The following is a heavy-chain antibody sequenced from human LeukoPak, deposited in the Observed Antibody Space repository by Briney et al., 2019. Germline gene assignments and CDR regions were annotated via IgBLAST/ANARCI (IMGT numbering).Heavy chain of an antibody. CDR1: GLTFSNYA. CDR3: AKLCSSATCYEVY. Sequence: PGGSLRLSCAASGLTFSNYAMSWVRQAPGKGLEWVSAISGSGGSAYYADSVKGRFTISRDNSKNTLSLHMNTLRAEDTAVYYCAKLCSSATCYEVYWGQGTLDTVSS. D-gene: IGHD2-2*01. CDR2: ISGSGGSA. J-gene: IGHJ4*02. V-gene: IGHV3-23*01.